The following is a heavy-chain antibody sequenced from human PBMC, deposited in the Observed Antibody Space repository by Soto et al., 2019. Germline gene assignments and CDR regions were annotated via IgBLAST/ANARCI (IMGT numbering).Heavy chain of an antibody. CDR1: GGTFSSYA. CDR3: ARPAYYYDSSGYYREGNFDY. CDR2: IIPIFGTA. Sequence: GASVKVSCKASGGTFSSYAISWVRQAPGQGREWMGGIIPIFGTADYAQKFQGRVTISADESTSTAYMELSSLRSEDTAVYYCARPAYYYDSSGYYREGNFDYWGQGXLVTVSS. J-gene: IGHJ4*02. D-gene: IGHD3-22*01. V-gene: IGHV1-69*13.